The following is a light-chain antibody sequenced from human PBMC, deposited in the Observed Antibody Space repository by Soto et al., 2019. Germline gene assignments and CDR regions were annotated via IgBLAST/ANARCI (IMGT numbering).Light chain of an antibody. Sequence: VLTQSPATLSLSPGERATLSCRASQSVTKYLAWYQQKPGQALRLVMYDVSKRATGIPARFSGSGSGTDVTLIISSIEPADFAVYYCHQRSNWPLTFGGGTKLEIK. J-gene: IGKJ4*01. CDR1: QSVTKY. V-gene: IGKV3-11*01. CDR3: HQRSNWPLT. CDR2: DVS.